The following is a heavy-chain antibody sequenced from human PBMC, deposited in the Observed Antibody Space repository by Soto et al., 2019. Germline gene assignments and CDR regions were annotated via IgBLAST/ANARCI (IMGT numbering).Heavy chain of an antibody. V-gene: IGHV4-4*07. Sequence: QVQLQESGPGLVKPSETLSLICTVSGGSIRNYFWTWIRQPAGKGLEWIGRIYSSGNTVYNASLKSQVTMSIDMSKNRFSLKLSSMTAADTAVYYCVRDVESPGISGSWGAFDIWGQGTVVTVSS. D-gene: IGHD1-20*01. CDR3: VRDVESPGISGSWGAFDI. CDR1: GGSIRNYF. CDR2: IYSSGNT. J-gene: IGHJ3*02.